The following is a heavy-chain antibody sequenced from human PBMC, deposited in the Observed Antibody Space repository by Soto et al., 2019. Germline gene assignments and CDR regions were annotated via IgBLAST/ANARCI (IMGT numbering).Heavy chain of an antibody. CDR1: GGSISSYY. J-gene: IGHJ3*02. D-gene: IGHD6-19*01. CDR2: IYYSGST. CDR3: ARDRKQWLDDAFDI. Sequence: PSETLSLTCTVSGGSISSYYWSWIRQPPGKGLEWIGYIYYSGSTNYNPSLKSRVTISVDTSKNQFSLKLSSVTAADTAVYYCARDRKQWLDDAFDIWGQGTMVTVS. V-gene: IGHV4-59*01.